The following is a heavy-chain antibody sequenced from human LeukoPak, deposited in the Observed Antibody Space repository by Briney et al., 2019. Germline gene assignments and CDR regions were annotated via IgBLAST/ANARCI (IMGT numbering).Heavy chain of an antibody. J-gene: IGHJ4*02. V-gene: IGHV3-7*01. CDR2: IKQDGSEK. Sequence: GGSLRLSCAASGFTFSSYWMSWVRQAPGKGLEWVANIKQDGSEKYYVDSVKGRFTISRDNAKNPLYLQMNSLRAEDTAVYYCARAVRELNFDYWGQGTLVTVSS. CDR1: GFTFSSYW. CDR3: ARAVRELNFDY. D-gene: IGHD1-26*01.